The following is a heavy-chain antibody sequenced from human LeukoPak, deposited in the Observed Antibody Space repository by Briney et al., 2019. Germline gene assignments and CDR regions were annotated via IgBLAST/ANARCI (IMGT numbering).Heavy chain of an antibody. CDR2: IYSGGST. CDR3: ARDSGGDYAYYYGMDV. D-gene: IGHD4-17*01. Sequence: PGGSLRLSCAASGFTVSSNYMSWVRQAPRKGLEWVSVIYSGGSTYYADSVKGRFTISRDNSKNTLYLQMNSLRAEDTAVYYCARDSGGDYAYYYGMDVWGQGTTVTVSS. CDR1: GFTVSSNY. J-gene: IGHJ6*02. V-gene: IGHV3-53*05.